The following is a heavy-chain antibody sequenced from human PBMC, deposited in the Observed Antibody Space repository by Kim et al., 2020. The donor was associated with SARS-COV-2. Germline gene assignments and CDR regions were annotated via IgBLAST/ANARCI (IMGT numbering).Heavy chain of an antibody. Sequence: NPSLKSRVTISVDTSKNQFSLKLSSVTAADTAVYYCATYDFWSGYKGFDPWGQGTLVTVSS. J-gene: IGHJ5*02. CDR3: ATYDFWSGYKGFDP. D-gene: IGHD3-3*01. V-gene: IGHV4-39*01.